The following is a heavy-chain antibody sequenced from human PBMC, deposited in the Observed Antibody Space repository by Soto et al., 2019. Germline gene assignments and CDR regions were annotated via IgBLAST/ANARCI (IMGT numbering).Heavy chain of an antibody. CDR3: ARFLWSDTSLYYFDY. D-gene: IGHD3-3*01. CDR1: GFSLTGSGVG. J-gene: IGHJ4*02. V-gene: IGHV2-5*02. CDR2: IYWDDDK. Sequence: QITLKESGPTLVKPTQTLTLTCTFSGFSLTGSGVGVGWIRQPPGKALEWLALIYWDDDKRYSPSLKSRLTTTKDTSKNQVALTETNMDPVDTATYYCARFLWSDTSLYYFDYWGQGTLVTVSS.